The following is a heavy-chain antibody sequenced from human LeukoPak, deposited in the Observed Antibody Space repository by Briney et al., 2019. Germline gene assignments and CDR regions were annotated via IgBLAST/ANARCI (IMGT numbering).Heavy chain of an antibody. CDR2: ISSSGSTI. D-gene: IGHD2-2*01. CDR1: GGSFSGYY. CDR3: ARAPMGQLLRWYYFDY. V-gene: IGHV3-11*01. J-gene: IGHJ4*02. Sequence: LSLTCAVYGGSFSGYYWSWIRQPPGKGLEWVSYISSSGSTIYYADSVKGRFTNSRDNAKNSLYLQMNSLRAEDTAVYYCARAPMGQLLRWYYFDYWGQGTLVTVSS.